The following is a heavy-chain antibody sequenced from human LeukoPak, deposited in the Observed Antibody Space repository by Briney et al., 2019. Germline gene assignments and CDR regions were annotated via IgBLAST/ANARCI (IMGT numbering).Heavy chain of an antibody. CDR2: IYSGGTT. J-gene: IGHJ4*02. CDR3: ARDGPYCSSTSCYTGYFDY. D-gene: IGHD2-2*02. CDR1: GITVSTNY. Sequence: PGGSLRLSCVASGITVSTNYMSWVRQAPGKGLEWVSVIYSGGTTYHADSVKGRFTITRDNAKNSLYLQMNSLRAEDTAVYYCARDGPYCSSTSCYTGYFDYWGQGTLVTVSS. V-gene: IGHV3-53*01.